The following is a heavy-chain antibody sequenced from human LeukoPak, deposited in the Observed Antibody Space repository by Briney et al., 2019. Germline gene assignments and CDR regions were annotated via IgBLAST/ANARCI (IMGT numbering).Heavy chain of an antibody. J-gene: IGHJ3*02. D-gene: IGHD3-16*02. V-gene: IGHV3-33*01. CDR2: IWYDGRNK. Sequence: GGSLRLSCAASGFTFSSYGMHWVRQAPGKGLEWVAVIWYDGRNKFYADSLKGGFTISRDNSKNTLYLQMNSLRAEDTAVYYCARVNRGDAFDIWGQGTLVTVSS. CDR3: ARVNRGDAFDI. CDR1: GFTFSSYG.